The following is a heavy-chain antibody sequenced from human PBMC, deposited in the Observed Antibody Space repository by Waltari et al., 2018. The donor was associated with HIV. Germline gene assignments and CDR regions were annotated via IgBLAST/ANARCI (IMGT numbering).Heavy chain of an antibody. CDR3: ATDSLGSSGLFDY. D-gene: IGHD1-26*01. V-gene: IGHV1-24*01. CDR2: FDPEDGET. J-gene: IGHJ4*02. CDR1: S. Sequence: SMHWVRQAPGKGLEWMGGFDPEDGETIYAQKFQGRVTMTEDTSTDTAYMELSSLRSEDTAVYYCATDSLGSSGLFDYWGQGTLVTVSS.